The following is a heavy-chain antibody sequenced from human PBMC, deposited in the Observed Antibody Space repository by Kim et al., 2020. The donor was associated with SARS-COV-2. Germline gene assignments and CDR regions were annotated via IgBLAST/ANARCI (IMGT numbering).Heavy chain of an antibody. V-gene: IGHV3-15*06. J-gene: IGHJ4*02. Sequence: TITYAATVKSKVTISRDDSKDTLYLQINSLTTTDTAVYYCVTHDRESMPDWGQGTLVTVSS. CDR2: TI. D-gene: IGHD3-10*02. CDR3: VTHDRESMPD.